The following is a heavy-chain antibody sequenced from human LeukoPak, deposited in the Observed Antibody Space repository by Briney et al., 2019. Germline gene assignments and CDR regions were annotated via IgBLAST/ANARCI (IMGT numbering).Heavy chain of an antibody. V-gene: IGHV4-39*07. CDR3: ARGEGYCSSTSCYIWFDP. CDR1: GGSISSSSYY. CDR2: IYYSGST. Sequence: SSETLSLTCTVSGGSISSSSYYWGWIRQPPGKGLEWIGSIYYSGSTYYNPSLKSRVTISVDTSKNRFSLKLSSVTAADTAVYYCARGEGYCSSTSCYIWFDPWGQGTLVTVSS. D-gene: IGHD2-2*02. J-gene: IGHJ5*02.